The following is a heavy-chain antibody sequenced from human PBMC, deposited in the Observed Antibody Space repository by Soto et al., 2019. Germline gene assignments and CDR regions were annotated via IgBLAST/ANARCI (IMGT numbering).Heavy chain of an antibody. CDR3: ARGLPPYIAVAGDYYYYMDV. J-gene: IGHJ6*03. V-gene: IGHV1-8*02. Sequence: ASVKVSCKVSGYTLTDLAMQCVRQAPGKGLEWMGWMNPDSGDTSYAQKFQGRVTMTRNTSISTAYMELSSLRSEDTAVYYCARGLPPYIAVAGDYYYYMDVWGKGTTVTVSS. CDR2: MNPDSGDT. D-gene: IGHD6-19*01. CDR1: GYTLTDLA.